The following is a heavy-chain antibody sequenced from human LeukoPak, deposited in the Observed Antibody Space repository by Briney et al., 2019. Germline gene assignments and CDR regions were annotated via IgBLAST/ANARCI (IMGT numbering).Heavy chain of an antibody. D-gene: IGHD1-1*01. V-gene: IGHV4-61*02. CDR2: IYTSGST. Sequence: SETLSLTCTVSGGSISSGGYYWSWIRQPAGKGLEWIGRIYTSGSTNYNPSLKSRVTISVDTSKNQFSLKLSSVTAADTAVYYCARATRSWNQFDYWGQGTLVTVSS. CDR1: GGSISSGGYY. J-gene: IGHJ4*02. CDR3: ARATRSWNQFDY.